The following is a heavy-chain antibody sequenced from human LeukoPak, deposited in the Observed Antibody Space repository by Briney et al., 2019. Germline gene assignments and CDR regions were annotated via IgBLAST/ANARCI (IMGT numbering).Heavy chain of an antibody. V-gene: IGHV3-7*01. CDR3: GRVAIQPGESHYRPNDY. D-gene: IGHD4-11*01. CDR2: IRQDGKEK. Sequence: QSGGSLRLSCEASGFIFSNYWMSWVRQAPGRGLEWVASIRQDGKEKYYVDSVKGRFTISRDNTENSVYLQMTTLRADDTAVYHCGRVAIQPGESHYRPNDYWGQGSLVSVFS. CDR1: GFIFSNYW. J-gene: IGHJ4*02.